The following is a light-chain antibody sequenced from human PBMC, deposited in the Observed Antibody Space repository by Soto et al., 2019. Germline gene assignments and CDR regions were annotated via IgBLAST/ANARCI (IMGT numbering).Light chain of an antibody. CDR1: SSNIGNNY. CDR2: ENN. V-gene: IGLV1-51*02. J-gene: IGLJ1*01. Sequence: QSVLTQPHSVSAAPGQKVTISSSGSSSNIGNNYVSWYQQLPGTAPKLLIYENNERPSGIPDRFSGSKSGTSATLGITGLQTGDESDYYCGTWDSSLSAFYVFGTGTKLTVL. CDR3: GTWDSSLSAFYV.